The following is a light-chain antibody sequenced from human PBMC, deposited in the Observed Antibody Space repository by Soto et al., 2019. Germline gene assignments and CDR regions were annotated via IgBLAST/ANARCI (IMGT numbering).Light chain of an antibody. CDR2: GAS. V-gene: IGKV3-20*01. J-gene: IGKJ1*01. Sequence: EIVLTQSPGTLSLSPGERATLSCRASQSIKNNQLAWYKQTPGQAPRLLIYGASSRATGIPDRFSGSGSGTEFTLTISSLQPDDFATYYCQHYNSYSEAFGQGTKVDIK. CDR1: QSIKNNQ. CDR3: QHYNSYSEA.